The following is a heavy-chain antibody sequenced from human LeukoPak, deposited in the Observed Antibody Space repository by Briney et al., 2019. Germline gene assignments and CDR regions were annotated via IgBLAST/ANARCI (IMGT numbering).Heavy chain of an antibody. V-gene: IGHV3-48*01. Sequence: PGGSLRLSCAASGFAFSSYSMNWVRQAPGKGLEWVSYISSGSSTIYYADSVKGRFTISRDNAKNSLYLQTNSLRAEDTAVYYCARGPSGVAAFDIWGQGTMVTVSS. CDR2: ISSGSSTI. J-gene: IGHJ3*02. D-gene: IGHD6-25*01. CDR3: ARGPSGVAAFDI. CDR1: GFAFSSYS.